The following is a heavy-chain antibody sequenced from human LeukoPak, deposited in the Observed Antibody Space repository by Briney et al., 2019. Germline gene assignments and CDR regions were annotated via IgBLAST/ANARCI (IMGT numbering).Heavy chain of an antibody. J-gene: IGHJ4*02. Sequence: GGSLRLSCAASGFTFSNYGMNWVRQAPGKGLEWVAVISYDGSNKYYADSVKGRFTISRDNSKNTLYLQMNSLRAEDTAVYYCASGRSPYYYDSSGHPDYFDYWGQGTLVTVSS. V-gene: IGHV3-30*03. D-gene: IGHD3-22*01. CDR2: ISYDGSNK. CDR1: GFTFSNYG. CDR3: ASGRSPYYYDSSGHPDYFDY.